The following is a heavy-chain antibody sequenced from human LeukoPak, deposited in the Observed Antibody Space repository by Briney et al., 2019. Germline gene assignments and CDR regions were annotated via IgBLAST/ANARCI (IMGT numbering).Heavy chain of an antibody. CDR2: IYTDGST. J-gene: IGHJ4*02. CDR1: GGSINNYH. Sequence: SETLSLTCTVSGGSINNYHWSWSRQPAGKGLEWIGQIYTDGSTNYNPPLKSRVTMSIDTTEDRVSLTIRSVTAADTAFYYCARRDISSGWSFDYWGQGTLVTVSS. D-gene: IGHD6-19*01. CDR3: ARRDISSGWSFDY. V-gene: IGHV4-4*07.